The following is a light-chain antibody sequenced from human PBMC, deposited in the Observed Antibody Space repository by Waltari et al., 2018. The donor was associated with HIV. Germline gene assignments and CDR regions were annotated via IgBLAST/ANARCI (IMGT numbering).Light chain of an antibody. CDR2: DAS. Sequence: VLTQSLATLSFSPGERATFSCRASQSVTTYLAWYQQKPGQAPRLLICDASNRAAGIPARFSGSGSGTDFTLSISRLEPEDFAVYYCQQRSSWPYIFGQGTRLEIK. V-gene: IGKV3-11*01. CDR1: QSVTTY. CDR3: QQRSSWPYI. J-gene: IGKJ2*01.